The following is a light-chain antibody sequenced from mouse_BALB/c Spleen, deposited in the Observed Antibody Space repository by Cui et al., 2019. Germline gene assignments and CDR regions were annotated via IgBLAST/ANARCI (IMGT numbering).Light chain of an antibody. CDR1: TNNNDD. CDR3: LQSYNKPYT. CDR2: GGY. V-gene: IGKV17-127*01. Sequence: ETTVTQSPASLSVATGEKVTNRCITSTNNNDDMTWYQQKPGEPPKLLISGGYTLRPGVPARFTGSGYGTDFVFTIDNTLSEDVADYYCLQSYNKPYTFGWGTKLEIK. J-gene: IGKJ2*01.